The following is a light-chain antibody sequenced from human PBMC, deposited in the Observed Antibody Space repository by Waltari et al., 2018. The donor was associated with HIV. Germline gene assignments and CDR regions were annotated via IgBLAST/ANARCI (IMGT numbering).Light chain of an antibody. CDR1: NPNIGSNY. Sequence: QSVLTQPPSASGTPGQRVTISCSGSNPNIGSNYVSWYQHLPGTTPKLRIYRTNQRPSGVPDRFSGSKSGTSASLAISGLRSEDEADYYCAVWDDSLSGRVFGGGTKLTVL. CDR2: RTN. J-gene: IGLJ3*02. CDR3: AVWDDSLSGRV. V-gene: IGLV1-47*01.